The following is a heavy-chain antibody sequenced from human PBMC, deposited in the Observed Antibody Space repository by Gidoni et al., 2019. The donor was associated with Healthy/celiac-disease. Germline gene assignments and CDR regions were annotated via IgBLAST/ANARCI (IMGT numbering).Heavy chain of an antibody. Sequence: EVQLVESGGGLVQPGGSLRLSCAASGFTFSRYWLSWVRQAPGKGLEWVANRKQDGSEKYYVDSVKGRFTISRDNAKNSLYLQMNSLRAEDTAVYYCARELSTPVGRITIFGVVMSAFDIWGQGTMVTVSS. V-gene: IGHV3-7*03. J-gene: IGHJ3*02. CDR2: RKQDGSEK. D-gene: IGHD3-3*01. CDR3: ARELSTPVGRITIFGVVMSAFDI. CDR1: GFTFSRYW.